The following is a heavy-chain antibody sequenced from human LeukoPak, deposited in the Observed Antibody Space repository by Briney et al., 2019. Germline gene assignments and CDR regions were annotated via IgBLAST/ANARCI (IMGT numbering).Heavy chain of an antibody. Sequence: PGGSLRLSCAASGFTFSSYSMNWVRQAPGKGLEWVSSISSSSSYIYYADSVKGRFTISRDNAKNSLYLQMNSLRAEDTAVYYCATERDVLRYFGWLVDYWGQGTLVTVSS. CDR1: GFTFSSYS. J-gene: IGHJ4*02. CDR3: ATERDVLRYFGWLVDY. V-gene: IGHV3-21*01. D-gene: IGHD3-9*01. CDR2: ISSSSSYI.